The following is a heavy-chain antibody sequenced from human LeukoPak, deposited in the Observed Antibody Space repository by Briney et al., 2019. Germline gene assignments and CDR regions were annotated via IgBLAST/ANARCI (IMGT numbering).Heavy chain of an antibody. V-gene: IGHV4-39*07. J-gene: IGHJ5*02. Sequence: PSETLSLTCTVSGGSISSSSYYWGWIRQPPGKGLEWIGSVYYSGSTYYNPSLKSRVTISVDTSKNQFSLKLSSVTAADTAVYYCARDGGVRSSGWYWFDPWGQGTLVTVSS. CDR3: ARDGGVRSSGWYWFDP. CDR2: VYYSGST. CDR1: GGSISSSSYY. D-gene: IGHD6-19*01.